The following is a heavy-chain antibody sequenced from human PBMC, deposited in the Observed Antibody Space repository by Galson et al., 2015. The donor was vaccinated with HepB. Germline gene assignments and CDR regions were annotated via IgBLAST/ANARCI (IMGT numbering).Heavy chain of an antibody. D-gene: IGHD6-19*01. CDR1: GFTFSSYW. CDR3: ARDRGSGWPDHFDY. CDR2: IKQDGSEK. J-gene: IGHJ4*02. Sequence: SLRLSCAASGFTFSSYWMSWVRQAPGKGLEWVANIKQDGSEKYYVDSVKGRFTISRDNAKNSLYLQMNSLRAEDTAVYYCARDRGSGWPDHFDYWGQGTLVTVAS. V-gene: IGHV3-7*03.